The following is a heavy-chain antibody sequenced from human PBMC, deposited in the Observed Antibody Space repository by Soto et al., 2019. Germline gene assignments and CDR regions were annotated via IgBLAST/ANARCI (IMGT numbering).Heavy chain of an antibody. CDR1: GFTFSSYG. J-gene: IGHJ5*02. D-gene: IGHD2-2*02. V-gene: IGHV3-33*01. CDR2: IWYDGSNK. Sequence: PGGSLRLSCAASGFTFSSYGMHWVRQAPGKGLEWVAVIWYDGSNKYYADSVKGRFTISRDNSKNTLYLQMNSLRAEDTAVYYCARGAGYCSSTSCYTNWFDPWGQGTLVTVS. CDR3: ARGAGYCSSTSCYTNWFDP.